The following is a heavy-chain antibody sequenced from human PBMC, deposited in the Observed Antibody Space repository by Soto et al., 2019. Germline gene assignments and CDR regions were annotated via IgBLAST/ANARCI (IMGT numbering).Heavy chain of an antibody. Sequence: QVQLQESGPGLVKPSQTLSLTCTVSGGSISSGGYYWSWIRQHPGKGLEWIGYIYYSGSTYYNPSLKSRVTIAVDTSKNQFSLKLSSVTAADTAVYYCARVVVGATGYYGMDVWGQGTTVTVSS. J-gene: IGHJ6*02. CDR2: IYYSGST. CDR3: ARVVVGATGYYGMDV. D-gene: IGHD1-26*01. V-gene: IGHV4-31*03. CDR1: GGSISSGGYY.